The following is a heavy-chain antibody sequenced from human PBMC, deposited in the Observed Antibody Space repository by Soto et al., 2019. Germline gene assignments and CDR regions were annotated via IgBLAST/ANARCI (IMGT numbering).Heavy chain of an antibody. CDR3: AYYYDSSGYSYYYYCMDV. J-gene: IGHJ6*02. CDR2: IIPIFGTA. D-gene: IGHD3-22*01. CDR1: GGTFSSYA. V-gene: IGHV1-69*06. Sequence: QVQLVQSGAEVKKPGSSVKVSCKASGGTFSSYAISWVRQAPGQGLEWMGGIIPIFGTANYAQKFQGRVTITADKSTSTAYMELSSLRSEDTAVYYCAYYYDSSGYSYYYYCMDVWGQGTTVTVSS.